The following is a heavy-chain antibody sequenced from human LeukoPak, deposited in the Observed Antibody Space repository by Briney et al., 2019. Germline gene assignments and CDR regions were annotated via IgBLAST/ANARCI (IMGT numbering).Heavy chain of an antibody. CDR1: GGSFSGYY. D-gene: IGHD1-1*01. J-gene: IGHJ4*02. Sequence: SSETLSLTCAVYGGSFSGYYWSWIRQPPGKGLEWIGEINHSGSTNYNPSLKSRVTISVDTSKNQFSLKLSSVTAADTAVYYCARGHDEFDYWGQGTLVTVSS. CDR2: INHSGST. V-gene: IGHV4-34*01. CDR3: ARGHDEFDY.